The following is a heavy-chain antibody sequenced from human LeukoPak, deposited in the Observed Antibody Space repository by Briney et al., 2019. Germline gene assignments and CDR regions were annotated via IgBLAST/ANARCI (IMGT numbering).Heavy chain of an antibody. V-gene: IGHV1-46*01. CDR2: INPSGGST. J-gene: IGHJ4*02. CDR1: GYTFTGYY. Sequence: ASVKVSCKASGYTFTGYYMHWVRQAPGQGLEWMGIINPSGGSTSYAQKFQGRVTMTRDTSTSTVYMELSSLRSEDTAVYYCARDYWLPNCGGDCFLPDYWGQGTLVTVSS. CDR3: ARDYWLPNCGGDCFLPDY. D-gene: IGHD2-21*02.